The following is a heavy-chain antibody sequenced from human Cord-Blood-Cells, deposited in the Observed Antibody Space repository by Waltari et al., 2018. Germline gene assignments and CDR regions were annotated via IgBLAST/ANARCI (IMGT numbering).Heavy chain of an antibody. J-gene: IGHJ4*02. CDR3: AKAPDDYGGNYFDY. V-gene: IGHV3-23*01. Sequence: EVQLLESGGGLVQPGGSLRLSCAASGFTFSSYAMCWVRQAPGKGLEWVSAISGIGGSTYYADAVKGRFTISRDNSKNTLYLQMNSLRAEDTAVYYCAKAPDDYGGNYFDYWGQGTLVTVSS. CDR1: GFTFSSYA. CDR2: ISGIGGST. D-gene: IGHD4-17*01.